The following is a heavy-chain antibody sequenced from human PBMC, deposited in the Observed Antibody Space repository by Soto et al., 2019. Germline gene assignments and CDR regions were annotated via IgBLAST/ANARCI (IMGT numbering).Heavy chain of an antibody. CDR2: ISYDGSNK. D-gene: IGHD5-18*01. CDR3: AKDGGYSYTFDY. V-gene: IGHV3-30*18. J-gene: IGHJ4*02. Sequence: QVQLVESGGGVVQSGRSLRLSCAASGFTFSSYGMHWVRQAPGKGLEWVSVISYDGSNKYYADSVKGRFTISRDNSKNTLYLQMNSLRAEDTAVYYCAKDGGYSYTFDYWGQGTLVTVSS. CDR1: GFTFSSYG.